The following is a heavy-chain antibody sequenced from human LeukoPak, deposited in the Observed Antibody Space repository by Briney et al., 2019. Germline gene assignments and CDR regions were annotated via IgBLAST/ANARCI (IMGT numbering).Heavy chain of an antibody. D-gene: IGHD2-8*01. CDR2: IYYSGST. V-gene: IGHV4-30-4*01. CDR1: GGSISSGDYY. Sequence: SQTLSRTCTVSGGSISSGDYYWSWIRQPPGKGLEWIGYIYYSGSTYYNPSLKSRVTISVDTSKNQFSLKLSSVTAADTAVYYCARGSWHTIGKGYYFDYWGQGTLVTVSS. J-gene: IGHJ4*02. CDR3: ARGSWHTIGKGYYFDY.